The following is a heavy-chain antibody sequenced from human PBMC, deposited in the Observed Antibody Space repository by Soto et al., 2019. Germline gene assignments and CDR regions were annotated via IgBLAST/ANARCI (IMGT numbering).Heavy chain of an antibody. CDR1: GFHFSDHY. CDR2: ARNKVNGYTS. Sequence: GGSLRLSCAASGFHFSDHYMDWVRQAPGKGLEWVGRARNKVNGYTSSYAASVKGRFTISRDDSKGYLYLQMNSLKPEDTAVYFCARLMGTSFDLWGQGTLVTVS. V-gene: IGHV3-72*01. CDR3: ARLMGTSFDL. J-gene: IGHJ4*02.